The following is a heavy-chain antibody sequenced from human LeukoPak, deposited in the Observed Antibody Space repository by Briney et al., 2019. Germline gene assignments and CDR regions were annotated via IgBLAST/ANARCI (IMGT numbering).Heavy chain of an antibody. D-gene: IGHD6-19*01. CDR2: ILVDGNNK. J-gene: IGHJ4*02. Sequence: PGGSLRLSCAASGFTFSSYSIHWVRQAPGKGLEWVPVILVDGNNKYYADSVKGRFTISRDNSKNTLYLQMNSMRAEDTAIYYCARDYSSGWYELPDYWGQGTLVTVSS. CDR3: ARDYSSGWYELPDY. CDR1: GFTFSSYS. V-gene: IGHV3-30-3*01.